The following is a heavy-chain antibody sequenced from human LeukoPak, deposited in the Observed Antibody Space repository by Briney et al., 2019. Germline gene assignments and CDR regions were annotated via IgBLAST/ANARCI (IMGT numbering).Heavy chain of an antibody. CDR2: ISGSSSYI. CDR3: ARLRGYSYGLDY. Sequence: GGSLRLSCAASGFTFSSYSMNWVRQAPGKGLEWVSSISGSSSYIYYADSVKGRFTISRDNAKNSLYLQMNSLRAEDTAVYYCARLRGYSYGLDYWGQGTLVTVSS. D-gene: IGHD5-18*01. V-gene: IGHV3-21*01. CDR1: GFTFSSYS. J-gene: IGHJ4*02.